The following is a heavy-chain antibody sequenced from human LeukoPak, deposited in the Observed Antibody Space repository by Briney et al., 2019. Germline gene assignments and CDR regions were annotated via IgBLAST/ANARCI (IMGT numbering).Heavy chain of an antibody. CDR1: GGSISSYY. V-gene: IGHV4-59*08. CDR3: ASVIVGATTFFDY. J-gene: IGHJ4*02. Sequence: SETLSPTCTVSGGSISSYYWSWIRQPPGKGLEWIGYIYYSGSTNYNPSLKSRVTISVDTSKNQFSLKLSSVTAADTAVYYCASVIVGATTFFDYWGQGTLVTVSS. CDR2: IYYSGST. D-gene: IGHD1-26*01.